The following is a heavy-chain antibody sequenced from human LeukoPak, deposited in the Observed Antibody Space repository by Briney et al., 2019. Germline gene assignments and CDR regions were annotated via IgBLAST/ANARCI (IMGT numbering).Heavy chain of an antibody. D-gene: IGHD3-3*01. CDR3: ASQMLEWYGLDV. J-gene: IGHJ6*02. Sequence: SETLSLTCAVSGRSLTTYHWSWIRQSPGKGLEWIGEIKTSAITNYNPSLESRVTISVDTSKNQFSLNLRPVTAADAAVYYCASQMLEWYGLDVWGQGTTVTVSS. V-gene: IGHV4-34*01. CDR1: GRSLTTYH. CDR2: IKTSAIT.